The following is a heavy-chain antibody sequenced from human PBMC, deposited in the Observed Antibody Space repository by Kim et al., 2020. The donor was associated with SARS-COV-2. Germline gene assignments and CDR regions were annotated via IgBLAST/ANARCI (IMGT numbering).Heavy chain of an antibody. V-gene: IGHV1-46*01. D-gene: IGHD6-13*01. Sequence: SYAQKFQGRVTMTRDTSTSTVYMELSSLRSEDTAVYYCAREIAAAGNVDYWGQGTLVTVSS. CDR3: AREIAAAGNVDY. J-gene: IGHJ4*02.